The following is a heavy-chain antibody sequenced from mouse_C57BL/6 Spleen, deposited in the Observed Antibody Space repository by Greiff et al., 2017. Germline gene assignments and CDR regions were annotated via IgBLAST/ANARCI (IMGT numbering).Heavy chain of an antibody. V-gene: IGHV5-17*01. CDR1: GFTFSDYG. Sequence: EVQVVESGGGLVKPGGSLKLSCAASGFTFSDYGMHWVRQAPEKGLEWVAYISSGSSTIYYADTVKGRFTISRDNAKNTLFLQMTSLRSEDTAMYYCARGGVPTWFAYWGQGTLVTVSA. CDR2: ISSGSSTI. CDR3: ARGGVPTWFAY. J-gene: IGHJ3*01.